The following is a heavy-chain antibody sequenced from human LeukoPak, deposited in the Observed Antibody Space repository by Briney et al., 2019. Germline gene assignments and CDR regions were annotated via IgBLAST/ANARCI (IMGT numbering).Heavy chain of an antibody. CDR1: GGSISRYY. V-gene: IGHV4-39*01. Sequence: SETLSLTCAVSGGSISRYYWGWIRQPPGKGLEWIGSIYYSGSTYHNPSLKSGVTISVDTSKNQFSLKLSSVTAADTAVYYCARQVYYYGSGSHRDFDYWGQGTLVTVSS. J-gene: IGHJ4*02. D-gene: IGHD3-10*01. CDR2: IYYSGST. CDR3: ARQVYYYGSGSHRDFDY.